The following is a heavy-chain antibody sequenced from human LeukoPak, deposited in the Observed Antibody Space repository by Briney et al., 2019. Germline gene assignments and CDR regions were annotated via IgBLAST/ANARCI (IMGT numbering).Heavy chain of an antibody. CDR2: ISYDGSNK. CDR3: AKDSVLLWSYYFDY. Sequence: GGSLRLSCAASGFTFSSYAMSWVRQAPGKGLEWVAVISYDGSNKYYADSVKGRFTISRDNSKNTLYLQMNSLRAEDTAVYYCAKDSVLLWSYYFDYWGQGTLVTVSS. V-gene: IGHV3-30*18. D-gene: IGHD3-10*01. J-gene: IGHJ4*02. CDR1: GFTFSSYA.